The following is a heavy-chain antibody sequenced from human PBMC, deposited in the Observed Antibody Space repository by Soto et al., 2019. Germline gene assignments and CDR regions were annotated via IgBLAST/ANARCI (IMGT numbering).Heavy chain of an antibody. CDR2: ISTYNGNR. D-gene: IGHD3-10*01. J-gene: IGHJ6*02. Sequence: ASVKVSCKASGYTFTNYGINWVRQAPGQGLEWLGWISTYNGNRNYKENLQGRVTMTTNTSTSTAYMELTSLRSDDTAVYYCARDITKNYYFYSGVDVWGQGTTVTV. V-gene: IGHV1-18*01. CDR3: ARDITKNYYFYSGVDV. CDR1: GYTFTNYG.